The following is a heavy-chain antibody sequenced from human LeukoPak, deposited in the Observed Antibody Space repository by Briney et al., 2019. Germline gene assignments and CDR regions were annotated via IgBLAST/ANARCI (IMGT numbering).Heavy chain of an antibody. CDR1: GFTFSSYA. Sequence: GGSLRLSCAASGFTFSSYAMSWVRPAPGKGLEWVSAISGSGGSTYYADSVKGRFTISRDNSKNTLYLQMNSLRAEDTAVYYCAKNRVVVVTAILRSRGIADYWGQGTLVTVSS. V-gene: IGHV3-23*01. CDR3: AKNRVVVVTAILRSRGIADY. CDR2: ISGSGGST. J-gene: IGHJ4*02. D-gene: IGHD2-21*02.